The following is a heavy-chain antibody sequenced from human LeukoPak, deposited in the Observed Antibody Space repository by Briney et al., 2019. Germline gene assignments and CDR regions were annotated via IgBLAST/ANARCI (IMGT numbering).Heavy chain of an antibody. CDR1: GGSISSGGYS. D-gene: IGHD3-10*02. CDR3: ARSITMIGFDY. CDR2: IYHSGST. J-gene: IGHJ4*02. V-gene: IGHV4-30-2*01. Sequence: SETLSLTCAVSGGSISSGGYSWSWIRQPPGKGLEWIGYIYHSGSTYYNPSVKSRVIISVDRSKNQFSLKLSSVTAADTAVYYCARSITMIGFDYWGQGTLVTVSS.